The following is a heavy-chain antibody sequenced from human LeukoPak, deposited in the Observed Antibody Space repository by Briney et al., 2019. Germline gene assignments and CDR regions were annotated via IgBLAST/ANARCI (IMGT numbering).Heavy chain of an antibody. D-gene: IGHD1-1*01. Sequence: PSETLSLTSTLSRGSITSYYWSSIRQPPGERRGCMGYIHYSGSTNDHPSLKSRVTISVDTSKIQFSLKLRSVTAADTAVYYCARVHPSWNDAVFDYWGQGTLVTVS. J-gene: IGHJ4*02. CDR1: RGSITSYY. CDR3: ARVHPSWNDAVFDY. V-gene: IGHV4-59*01. CDR2: IHYSGST.